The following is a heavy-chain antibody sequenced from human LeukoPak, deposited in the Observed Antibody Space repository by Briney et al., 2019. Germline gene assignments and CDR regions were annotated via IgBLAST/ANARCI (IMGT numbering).Heavy chain of an antibody. CDR3: VRVEVAATATKPDY. V-gene: IGHV3-74*01. CDR2: INSDGSST. D-gene: IGHD6-13*01. J-gene: IGHJ4*02. Sequence: AGGSLRLSCAASGFIFSSSWMSWVRQAPGKGLVWVSRINSDGSSTTYADSVKGRFTTSRDNAKNTLYLQMSGLRVEDTAVYYCVRVEVAATATKPDYWGQGTLVTVSS. CDR1: GFIFSSSW.